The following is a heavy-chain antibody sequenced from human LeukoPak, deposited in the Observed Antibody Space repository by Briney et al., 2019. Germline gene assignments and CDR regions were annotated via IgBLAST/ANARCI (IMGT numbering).Heavy chain of an antibody. CDR3: AKDSFYYYDSSGSYNWFDY. J-gene: IGHJ5*01. CDR2: ISGSGGST. D-gene: IGHD3-22*01. V-gene: IGHV3-23*01. Sequence: PGGSLRLSCAASGFTFSSYAMSWVRQAPGKGLEWVSAISGSGGSTYYADSVKGRFTISRDNSKNTLYLQMNSLRAEDTAVYYCAKDSFYYYDSSGSYNWFDYWGQGTLVTVSS. CDR1: GFTFSSYA.